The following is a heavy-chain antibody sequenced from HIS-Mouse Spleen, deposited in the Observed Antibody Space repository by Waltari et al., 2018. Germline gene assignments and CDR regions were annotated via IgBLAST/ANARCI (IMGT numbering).Heavy chain of an antibody. CDR1: GVSISSSRYY. CDR2: IYYSGST. J-gene: IGHJ2*01. CDR3: AREIPYSSSWYDWYFDL. V-gene: IGHV4-39*07. Sequence: QLQLQESGPGLVKPSETLSLTCTVSGVSISSSRYYTGWIRQPPGKGLEWIGSIYYSGSTYYNPSLKSRVTISVDTSKNQFSLKLSSVTAADTAVYYCAREIPYSSSWYDWYFDLWGRGTLVTVSS. D-gene: IGHD6-13*01.